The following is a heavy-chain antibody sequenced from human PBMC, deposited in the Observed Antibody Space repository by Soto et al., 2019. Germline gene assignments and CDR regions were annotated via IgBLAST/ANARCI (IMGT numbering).Heavy chain of an antibody. D-gene: IGHD3-22*01. Sequence: QVQLVPSGAEVKKPGASVKVSCKAYGYTLTSYGISWVRQAPGQGLEWMGWISAYNGNTNYAQKLQGRVTMTTDTSTRTASMELRILRSDDTAVYYCARSLRGYITHFDYWGQGTLVTVAS. CDR1: GYTLTSYG. V-gene: IGHV1-18*01. CDR2: ISAYNGNT. J-gene: IGHJ4*02. CDR3: ARSLRGYITHFDY.